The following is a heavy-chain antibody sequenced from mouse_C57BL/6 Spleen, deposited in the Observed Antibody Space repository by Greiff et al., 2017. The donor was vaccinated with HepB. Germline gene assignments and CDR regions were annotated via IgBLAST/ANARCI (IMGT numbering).Heavy chain of an antibody. Sequence: EVKLMESGGGLVKPGGSLKLSCAASGFTFSSYAMSWVRQTPEKRLEWVATISDGGSYTYYPDNVKGRFTISRDNAKNNLYLQMSHLKSEDTAMYYCASVDSNAWFAYWGQGTLVTVSA. CDR3: ASVDSNAWFAY. J-gene: IGHJ3*01. V-gene: IGHV5-4*03. CDR1: GFTFSSYA. D-gene: IGHD2-5*01. CDR2: ISDGGSYT.